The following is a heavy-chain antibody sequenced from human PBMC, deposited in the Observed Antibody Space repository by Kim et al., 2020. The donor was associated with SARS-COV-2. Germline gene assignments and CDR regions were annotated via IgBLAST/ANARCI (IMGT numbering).Heavy chain of an antibody. J-gene: IGHJ5*02. V-gene: IGHV3-9*01. CDR3: AKDMYSSPNNWFDP. CDR1: GFTFDDYA. Sequence: GGSLRLSCAASGFTFDDYAMHWVRQAPGKGLEWVSGISWNSGSIGYADSVKGRFTISRDNAKNSLYLQMNSLRAEDTALYYCAKDMYSSPNNWFDPWGQGTLVTVSS. CDR2: ISWNSGSI. D-gene: IGHD2-15*01.